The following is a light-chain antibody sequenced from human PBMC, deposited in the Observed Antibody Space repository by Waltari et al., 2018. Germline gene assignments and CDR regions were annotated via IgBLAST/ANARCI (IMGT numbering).Light chain of an antibody. CDR1: HSITNNY. J-gene: IGKJ4*01. CDR2: HAS. CDR3: QKYGSTPRP. V-gene: IGKV3-20*01. Sequence: DIVLTQSPGTLSLSPGERASLPCRASHSITNNYLAWYQQIPGQAPRVLIYHASTRANGIPDRFSGSGSGTDFTLTISRLEPEDFAVYYCQKYGSTPRPFGGGTKVEIK.